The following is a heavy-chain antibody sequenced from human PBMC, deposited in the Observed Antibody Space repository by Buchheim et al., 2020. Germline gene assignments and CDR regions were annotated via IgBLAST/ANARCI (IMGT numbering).Heavy chain of an antibody. V-gene: IGHV3-33*01. CDR2: IWYDGSNK. CDR1: GFTFSSYG. J-gene: IGHJ6*03. D-gene: IGHD6-6*01. CDR3: ARDPSYSSSLSYYYYYMDV. Sequence: QVQLVESGGGVVQPGRSPRLSCAASGFTFSSYGMHWVRQAPGKGLEWVAVIWYDGSNKYYADSVKGRFTISRDNSKNTLYLQMNSLRAEDTAVYYCARDPSYSSSLSYYYYYMDVWGKGTT.